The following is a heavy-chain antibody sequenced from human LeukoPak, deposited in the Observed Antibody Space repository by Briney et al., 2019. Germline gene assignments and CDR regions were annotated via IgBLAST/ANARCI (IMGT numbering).Heavy chain of an antibody. J-gene: IGHJ4*02. CDR2: ISGGGDGA. CDR3: TTSWPKVREGDQ. D-gene: IGHD3-10*01. CDR1: GFTFSDYA. V-gene: IGHV3-23*01. Sequence: GGSLRLSCAASGFTFSDYAMRWVRQAPGKGLEWLSEISGGGDGAYHADSVKGRFTISRDNWKNTLYLQMNSLRAEDTAVYYCTTSWPKVREGDQWGQGTLVTVSS.